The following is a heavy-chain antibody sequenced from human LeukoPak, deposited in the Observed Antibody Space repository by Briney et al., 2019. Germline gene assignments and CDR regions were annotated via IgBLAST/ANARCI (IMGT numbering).Heavy chain of an antibody. D-gene: IGHD3-22*01. J-gene: IGHJ3*02. V-gene: IGHV4-39*07. Sequence: PSETLSPTCTVSGGSISSSSYYWGWIRQPPGKGLEWIGSIYYSGSTYYNPSLKSRVTISVDTSKNQFSLKLSSVTAADTAVYYCAREDDSSGVRDFDAFDIWGQGTMVTVSS. CDR3: AREDDSSGVRDFDAFDI. CDR1: GGSISSSSYY. CDR2: IYYSGST.